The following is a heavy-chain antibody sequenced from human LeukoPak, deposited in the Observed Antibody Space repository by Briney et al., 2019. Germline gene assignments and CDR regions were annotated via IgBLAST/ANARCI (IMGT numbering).Heavy chain of an antibody. CDR1: GYTFTSYD. J-gene: IGHJ6*02. Sequence: ASVKVSCKASGYTFTSYDINWVRQATGQGLEWMGWMNPNSGNTGYAQKFQGRVTMTRNTSISTAYMELSSLRSEDTAVYYCASYPYYYGSGSYPKYYYYGMDVWGQGTTVTVSS. CDR2: MNPNSGNT. V-gene: IGHV1-8*01. CDR3: ASYPYYYGSGSYPKYYYYGMDV. D-gene: IGHD3-10*01.